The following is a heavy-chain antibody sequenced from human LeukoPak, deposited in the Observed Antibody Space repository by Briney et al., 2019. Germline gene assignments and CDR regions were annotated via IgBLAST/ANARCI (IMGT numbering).Heavy chain of an antibody. CDR2: TWYDGSNK. CDR1: GFTFSNFG. J-gene: IGHJ5*02. V-gene: IGHV3-33*06. D-gene: IGHD1-26*01. Sequence: GGSLRLSCAASGFTFSNFGMHWVRQAPDKGLEWVAATWYDGSNKYYADSVKGRFTISRDNSKNTLYLQMNSLRAEDTAVYYCAKDLVGATFDGWFDPWGQGTLVTVSS. CDR3: AKDLVGATFDGWFDP.